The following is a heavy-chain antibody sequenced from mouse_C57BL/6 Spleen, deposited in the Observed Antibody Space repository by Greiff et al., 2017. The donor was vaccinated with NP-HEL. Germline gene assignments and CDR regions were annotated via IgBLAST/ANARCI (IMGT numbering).Heavy chain of an antibody. CDR2: IYPGDGDT. CDR3: ARYSGLRRYLYYFDD. D-gene: IGHD1-1*01. CDR1: GYAFSSSW. J-gene: IGHJ2*01. Sequence: VQLQQSGPELVKPGASVKISCKASGYAFSSSWMNWVKQRPGQGLEWIGRIYPGDGDTNYNGKFKGKATLTADKSSSTAYMQLSSLTSEDSAVYFCARYSGLRRYLYYFDDWGQGTTLTVSS. V-gene: IGHV1-82*01.